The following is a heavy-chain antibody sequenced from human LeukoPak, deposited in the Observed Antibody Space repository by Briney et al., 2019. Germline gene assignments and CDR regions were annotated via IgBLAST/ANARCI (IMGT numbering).Heavy chain of an antibody. CDR1: GYTFTSYG. D-gene: IGHD3-16*01. CDR3: ARDSHYYDYVWGSHKSAFDY. V-gene: IGHV1-18*01. Sequence: GASVKVSCKASGYTFTSYGIRWVRQAPGQGLEWMGWISAYNGNTNYAQKLQGRVTMTTDTSTSTAYMELRSLRSDDTAVYYCARDSHYYDYVWGSHKSAFDYWGQGTLVTVSS. J-gene: IGHJ4*02. CDR2: ISAYNGNT.